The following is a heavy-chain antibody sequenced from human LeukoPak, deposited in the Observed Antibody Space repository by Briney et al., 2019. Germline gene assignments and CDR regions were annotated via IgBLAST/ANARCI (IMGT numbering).Heavy chain of an antibody. CDR1: GGSISSYY. Sequence: PSETLSLTCTVSGGSISSYYWSWIRQPAGKGLEWIGSIYHSGGTYYNPSLKSRVTISVDTSKNQFSLKLSSVTAADTAVYYCARHPIYYDSSGHDYWGQGTLVTVSS. D-gene: IGHD3-22*01. CDR3: ARHPIYYDSSGHDY. CDR2: IYHSGGT. V-gene: IGHV4-59*08. J-gene: IGHJ4*02.